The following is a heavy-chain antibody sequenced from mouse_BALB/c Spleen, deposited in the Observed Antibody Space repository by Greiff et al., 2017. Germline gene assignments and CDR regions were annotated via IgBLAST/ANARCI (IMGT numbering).Heavy chain of an antibody. CDR2: IDPENGDT. J-gene: IGHJ4*01. D-gene: IGHD2-1*01. Sequence: VQLQQSGAELVRSGASVKLSCTASGFNIKDYYMHWVKQRPEQGLEWIGWIDPENGDTEYAPKFQGKATMTADTSSNTAYLQLSSLTSEDTAVYYCNAAGGNYYAMDYWGQGTSVTVSS. CDR3: NAAGGNYYAMDY. V-gene: IGHV14-4*02. CDR1: GFNIKDYY.